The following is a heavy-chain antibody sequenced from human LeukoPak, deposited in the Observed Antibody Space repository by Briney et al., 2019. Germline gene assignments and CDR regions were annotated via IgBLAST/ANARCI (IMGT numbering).Heavy chain of an antibody. CDR1: GFPFTHHG. D-gene: IGHD6-19*01. CDR2: ISGYNGDT. V-gene: IGHV1-18*01. CDR3: ARDPTNTSGRYAYFDY. J-gene: IGHJ4*02. Sequence: ASVRVSCNASGFPFTHHGITWVRQAPGQGLEWMGWISGYNGDTNYAQKFQGRVTLTTDTSTSTAYMELRSLRSDDTAVYYCARDPTNTSGRYAYFDYWGQGTLVTVSS.